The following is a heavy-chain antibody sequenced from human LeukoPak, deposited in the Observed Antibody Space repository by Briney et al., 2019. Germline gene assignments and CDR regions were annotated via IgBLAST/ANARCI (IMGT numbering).Heavy chain of an antibody. J-gene: IGHJ4*02. D-gene: IGHD4-23*01. CDR3: TKEETKYTFGNALDY. CDR2: IYWNSGII. CDR1: GFTFDDYA. V-gene: IGHV3-9*01. Sequence: GGSLRLSCAASGFTFDDYAMLWVRQAPGQGLEWVSSIYWNSGIITYADSVRGRFTISRDNADNSLFLQMDSLRPEDTALYYCTKEETKYTFGNALDYWGQGTLVTVSS.